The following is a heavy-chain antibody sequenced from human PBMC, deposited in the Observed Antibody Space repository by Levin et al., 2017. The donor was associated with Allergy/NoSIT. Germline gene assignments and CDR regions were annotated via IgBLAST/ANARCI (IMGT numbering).Heavy chain of an antibody. Sequence: GESLKISCKASGYTFTSYAMHWVRQAPGQRLEWMGWINVGNGNTKYSQKFQGRVTITRDTSASTAYMELSSLRSEDTAVYYCASSLAVAGTRGWFDPWGQGTLVTVSS. CDR2: INVGNGNT. CDR1: GYTFTSYA. CDR3: ASSLAVAGTRGWFDP. D-gene: IGHD6-19*01. J-gene: IGHJ5*02. V-gene: IGHV1-3*01.